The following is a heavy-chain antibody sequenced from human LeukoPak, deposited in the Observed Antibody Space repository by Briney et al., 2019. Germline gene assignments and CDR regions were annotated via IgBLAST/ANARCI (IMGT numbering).Heavy chain of an antibody. CDR2: IYPGDSDT. CDR1: GCDFTTCW. CDR3: ARQFSDS. J-gene: IGHJ4*02. Sequence: GESLKISCRASGCDFTTCWIGWVRQMAGKGLEWMAIIYPGDSDTRYSPSFQGQVTISADKSITTVYLQWSSLKASDTAMYYCARQFSDSWGQGTLVTVSS. V-gene: IGHV5-51*01.